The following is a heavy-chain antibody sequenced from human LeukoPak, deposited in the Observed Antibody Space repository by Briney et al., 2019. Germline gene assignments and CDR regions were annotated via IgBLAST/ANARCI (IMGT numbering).Heavy chain of an antibody. V-gene: IGHV1-2*02. CDR1: GYTFTGYY. J-gene: IGHJ4*02. D-gene: IGHD3-22*01. CDR2: INPNSGGT. Sequence: ASVKVSCKASGYTFTGYYMHWVRQAPGQGLEWMGWINPNSGGTNYAQKFQGRVTMTRDTSISTAYMELSRLRSDDTAVYYCARESKEGFNTYYYDSSGSDYWGQGTLVTVSS. CDR3: ARESKEGFNTYYYDSSGSDY.